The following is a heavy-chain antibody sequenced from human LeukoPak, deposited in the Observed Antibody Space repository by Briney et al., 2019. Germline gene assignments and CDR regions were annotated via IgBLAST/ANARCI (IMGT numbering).Heavy chain of an antibody. CDR2: INHSGST. CDR1: GGSFSGYY. D-gene: IGHD6-19*01. Sequence: PSETLSLTCAVYGGSFSGYYWSWIRQPPGKGLEWIGEINHSGSTNYNPSLKSRVTISVDTSKNQFSLKLSSVTAADTAVYYCARLNSGSGWLLDYWGQGTLVTVSS. J-gene: IGHJ4*02. V-gene: IGHV4-34*01. CDR3: ARLNSGSGWLLDY.